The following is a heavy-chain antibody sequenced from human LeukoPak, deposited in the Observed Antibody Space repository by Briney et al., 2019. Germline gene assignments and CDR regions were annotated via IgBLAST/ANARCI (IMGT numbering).Heavy chain of an antibody. CDR1: GGSSSRHY. CDR2: IYYSGNT. D-gene: IGHD3-10*01. J-gene: IGHJ4*02. Sequence: SETLSLTCTVSGGSSSRHYWSWIRQPPGKGLEWIGHIYYSGNTNYNPSLKSRVTISVDTSKNQFSLKLSSVTAADTAVYYCARHTLPPYYYGSGSLYYFDYWGQGTLVTVSS. V-gene: IGHV4-59*08. CDR3: ARHTLPPYYYGSGSLYYFDY.